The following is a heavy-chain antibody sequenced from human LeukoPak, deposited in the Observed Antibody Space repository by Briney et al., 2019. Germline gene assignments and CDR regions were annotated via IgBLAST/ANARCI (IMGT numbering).Heavy chain of an antibody. D-gene: IGHD4-17*01. CDR1: GGTFSSYA. J-gene: IGHJ5*02. V-gene: IGHV1-69*01. Sequence: SVKVSCKASGGTFSSYAISWVRQAPGQGLEWMGGIIPIFGTANYAQKFQGRVTITADESTSTAYMELSSLRSEDTAVYYCASHSGVGLPTTPNWFDPWGQGTLVTVSS. CDR3: ASHSGVGLPTTPNWFDP. CDR2: IIPIFGTA.